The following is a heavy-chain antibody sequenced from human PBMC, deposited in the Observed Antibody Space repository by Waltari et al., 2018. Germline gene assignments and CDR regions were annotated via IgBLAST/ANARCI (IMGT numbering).Heavy chain of an antibody. D-gene: IGHD6-6*01. V-gene: IGHV4-31*03. Sequence: QVQLQESGPGLVKPSQTLSLTCTVTGGSIISYGYYWSWIRQDPGKGLEWIAYISYSRNTYYNPSLKSRITISVDTSKNQFSLKLSSVTAADTAVYYCARCITARTLGYWFDPWGQGTLVTVSS. CDR2: ISYSRNT. J-gene: IGHJ5*02. CDR3: ARCITARTLGYWFDP. CDR1: GGSIISYGYY.